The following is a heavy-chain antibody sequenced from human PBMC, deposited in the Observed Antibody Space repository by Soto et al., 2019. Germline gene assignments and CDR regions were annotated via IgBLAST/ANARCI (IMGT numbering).Heavy chain of an antibody. CDR2: IYYSGST. CDR1: GQSIGEGYY. Sequence: QVQLQESGPGLVKPSETLSLTCTVSGQSIGEGYYWSWIRQTPGKGLEWIGSIYYSGSTDYNPSLKSRVSISVDTSKKQFSLNLISVTAADTAVYFCARGPFCSGITCSLDNWFDPWGQGILVTVSS. CDR3: ARGPFCSGITCSLDNWFDP. V-gene: IGHV4-38-2*02. J-gene: IGHJ5*02. D-gene: IGHD2-2*01.